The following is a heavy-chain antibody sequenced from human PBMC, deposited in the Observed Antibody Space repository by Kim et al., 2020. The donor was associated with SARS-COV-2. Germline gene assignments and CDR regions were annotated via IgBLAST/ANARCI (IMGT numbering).Heavy chain of an antibody. CDR3: ARILELWFGVDY. V-gene: IGHV1-18*01. CDR2: T. Sequence: TKYARKLQGRVTMTTDTSASTAYMELRGLRSDDTAVYYCARILELWFGVDYWGQGTLVTVSS. J-gene: IGHJ4*02. D-gene: IGHD3-10*01.